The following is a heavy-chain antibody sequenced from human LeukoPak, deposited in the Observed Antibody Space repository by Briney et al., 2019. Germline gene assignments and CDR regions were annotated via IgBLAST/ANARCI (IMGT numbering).Heavy chain of an antibody. CDR2: INPSGGST. V-gene: IGHV1-46*01. D-gene: IGHD5-18*01. CDR3: ARDARYGYSYGYEFDP. CDR1: GYTFTSYY. Sequence: ASVKVSCKASGYTFTSYYMHWVRQAPGQGLEWMGIINPSGGSTSYAQKFQGRVTMTRDTSTSTVYMELSSLRSEDTAVYYCARDARYGYSYGYEFDPWGQGTLVTVSS. J-gene: IGHJ5*02.